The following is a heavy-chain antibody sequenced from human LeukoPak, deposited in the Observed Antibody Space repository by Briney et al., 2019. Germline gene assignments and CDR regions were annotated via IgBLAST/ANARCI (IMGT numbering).Heavy chain of an antibody. CDR1: GYTFTSYY. V-gene: IGHV1-46*01. D-gene: IGHD3-22*01. CDR3: AKDLGGSGYYLDAFDI. CDR2: INPSGGST. Sequence: ASVKVSCKASGYTFTSYYMHWVRQAPGQGLEWMGIINPSGGSTSYAQKFQGRVTMTRDMSTSTVYMELGSLRSEDTAVYYCAKDLGGSGYYLDAFDIWGQGTMVTVSS. J-gene: IGHJ3*02.